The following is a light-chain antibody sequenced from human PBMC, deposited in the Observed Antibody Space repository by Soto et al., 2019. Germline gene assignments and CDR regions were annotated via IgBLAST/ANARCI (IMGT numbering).Light chain of an antibody. Sequence: QSALTQPASVSGSPGQSITISCTGTSSDVGSYNLVSWYQQHPGKAPKLIIYEVSERPSGVSHRFSGSKTGNTASLTISGLQAEDEADYYCCSYATPRLLGGGTKLTVL. CDR3: CSYATPRL. V-gene: IGLV2-23*02. J-gene: IGLJ2*01. CDR1: SSDVGSYNL. CDR2: EVS.